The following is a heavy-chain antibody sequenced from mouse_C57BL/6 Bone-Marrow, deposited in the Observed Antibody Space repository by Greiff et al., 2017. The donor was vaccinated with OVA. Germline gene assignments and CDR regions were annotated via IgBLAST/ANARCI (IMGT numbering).Heavy chain of an antibody. CDR3: DGYYY. CDR1: GINIKDDY. Sequence: LVESGAELVRPGASVKLSCTASGINIKDDYMHWVKQRPEQGLEWIGWIDPENGDTEYASKFQGKATITVDTSSNTAYLQLSSLTSEDTAVYYCDGYYYWGQGTTLTVSS. J-gene: IGHJ2*01. D-gene: IGHD2-3*01. V-gene: IGHV14-4*01. CDR2: IDPENGDT.